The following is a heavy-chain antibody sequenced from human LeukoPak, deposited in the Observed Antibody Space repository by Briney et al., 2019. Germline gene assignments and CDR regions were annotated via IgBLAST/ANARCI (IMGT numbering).Heavy chain of an antibody. CDR2: ISGTNSYT. D-gene: IGHD1-26*01. CDR3: ARDRIVGATTFSLDHDY. J-gene: IGHJ4*02. CDR1: GFTFSDYY. Sequence: GGSLRLSCAASGFTFSDYYMSWIRQAPGKGLEWISYISGTNSYTNYADSVRGRFTISRDNAKNSLFLQMNSLRAEDSAVYYCARDRIVGATTFSLDHDYWGQGTLVTVSS. V-gene: IGHV3-11*05.